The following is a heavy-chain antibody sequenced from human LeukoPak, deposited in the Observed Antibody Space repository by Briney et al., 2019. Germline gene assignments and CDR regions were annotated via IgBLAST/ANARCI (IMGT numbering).Heavy chain of an antibody. Sequence: GGSLSLSCAASGFTFSSYSMNWVRQAPGKGLEWVSSISTTSTYIYYADSVKGRFTISRDNAKDSLYLQMNGLRAEDTAVYYCARVVGKVFKDINGYHFDYWGQGILVTVSS. J-gene: IGHJ4*02. CDR2: ISTTSTYI. D-gene: IGHD2-15*01. CDR3: ARVVGKVFKDINGYHFDY. CDR1: GFTFSSYS. V-gene: IGHV3-21*01.